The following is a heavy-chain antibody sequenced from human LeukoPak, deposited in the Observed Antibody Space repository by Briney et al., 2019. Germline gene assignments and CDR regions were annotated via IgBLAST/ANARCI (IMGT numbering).Heavy chain of an antibody. CDR1: GYTFTGYY. Sequence: GASVKVSCKASGYTFTGYYMHWVRQAPGQGLEWMGWINPNSGGTNYAQKFQGRVTMTRDTSTSTAYMELSRLRSDDTAVYYCARDYSSSSGIYYYYYYMDVWGKGTTVTVSS. J-gene: IGHJ6*03. D-gene: IGHD6-6*01. CDR3: ARDYSSSSGIYYYYYYMDV. V-gene: IGHV1-2*02. CDR2: INPNSGGT.